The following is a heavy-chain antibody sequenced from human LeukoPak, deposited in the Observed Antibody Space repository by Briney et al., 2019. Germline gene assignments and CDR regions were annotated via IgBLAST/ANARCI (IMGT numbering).Heavy chain of an antibody. J-gene: IGHJ4*02. D-gene: IGHD6-13*01. CDR3: TRYTAAAGSPFDY. CDR1: GFTFSSYA. CDR2: ISGSGGST. Sequence: PGGSLRLSCAASGFTFSSYAMSWVRQAPGKGLEWVSAISGSGGSTYYADSVKGRFTISRDNSKNTLYLQMNSLKTEDTAVYYCTRYTAAAGSPFDYWGQGTLVTVSS. V-gene: IGHV3-23*01.